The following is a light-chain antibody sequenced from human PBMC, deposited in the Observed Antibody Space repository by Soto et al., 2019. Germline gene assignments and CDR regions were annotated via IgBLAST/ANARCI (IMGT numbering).Light chain of an antibody. V-gene: IGKV3-20*01. Sequence: EMVLEQSPGTLSLSPGESATLSCRASQSVSSSFLAWYQQRAGQAPRLLIYGASRTATGIPDTFSGSGSGPDFTLTISRLEPEDFAVSYCHYYGGSPTFGGGTKVDI. CDR3: HYYGGSPT. J-gene: IGKJ4*01. CDR1: QSVSSSF. CDR2: GAS.